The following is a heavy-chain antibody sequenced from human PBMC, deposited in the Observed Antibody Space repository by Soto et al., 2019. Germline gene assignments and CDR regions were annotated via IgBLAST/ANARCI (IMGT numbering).Heavy chain of an antibody. D-gene: IGHD2-15*01. V-gene: IGHV1-8*01. CDR2: MNPNSGNT. CDR1: GYTFTSYD. Sequence: GASVEVSCKXSGYTFTSYDINWVRQATGQGREWMGWMNPNSGNTGYAQKFQGRVTMTRNTSISTAYMELSSLRSEDTAVYYCARVLVVVVAATRYYYGMDVWGQGTTVTVSS. J-gene: IGHJ6*02. CDR3: ARVLVVVVAATRYYYGMDV.